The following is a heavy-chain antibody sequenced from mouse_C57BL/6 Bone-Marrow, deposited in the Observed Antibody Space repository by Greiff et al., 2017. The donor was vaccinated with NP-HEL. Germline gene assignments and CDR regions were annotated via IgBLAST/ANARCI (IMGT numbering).Heavy chain of an antibody. Sequence: EVKLVESGPGLVKPSQSLSLTCSVTGYSITSGYYWNWIRQFPGNKLEWMGYISYDGSNNYNPSLKNRISITRDTSKNQFFLKLNSVTTEDTATYYCAREGYDDGGFAYWGQGTLVTVSA. CDR1: GYSITSGYY. D-gene: IGHD2-2*01. CDR2: ISYDGSN. CDR3: AREGYDDGGFAY. V-gene: IGHV3-6*01. J-gene: IGHJ3*01.